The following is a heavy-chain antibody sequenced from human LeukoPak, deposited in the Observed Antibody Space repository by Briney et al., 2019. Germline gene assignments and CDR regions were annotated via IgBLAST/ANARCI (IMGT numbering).Heavy chain of an antibody. Sequence: GGSLRLSCAASGFTFDDYAMHWVRQAPGKGLEWASLISWDGGSTYYADSVKGRFTISRDNSKNSLYLQMNSLRAEDTALYYCAKGDSGYSSGLIDYWGQGTLVTVSS. V-gene: IGHV3-43D*03. CDR2: ISWDGGST. J-gene: IGHJ4*02. CDR3: AKGDSGYSSGLIDY. D-gene: IGHD6-19*01. CDR1: GFTFDDYA.